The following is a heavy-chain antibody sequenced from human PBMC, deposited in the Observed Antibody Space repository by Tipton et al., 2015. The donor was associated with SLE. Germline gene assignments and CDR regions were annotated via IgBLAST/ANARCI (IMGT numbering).Heavy chain of an antibody. CDR1: GGSISSHY. CDR3: ARVRATVVTWFDY. D-gene: IGHD4-23*01. V-gene: IGHV4-38-2*02. Sequence: TLSLTCTVSGGSISSHYWSWIRQPPGKGLEWIGSIYHSGSTYYNPSLKSRVTISVDTSKNQFSLKLSSVTAADTAVYYCARVRATVVTWFDYWGQGTLVTVSS. CDR2: IYHSGST. J-gene: IGHJ4*02.